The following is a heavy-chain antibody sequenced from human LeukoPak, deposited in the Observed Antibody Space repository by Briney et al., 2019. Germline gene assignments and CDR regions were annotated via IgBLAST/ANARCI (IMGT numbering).Heavy chain of an antibody. CDR2: FAPEEGKT. CDR1: GYSLTEFS. V-gene: IGHV1-24*01. Sequence: ASVKVSCKVSGYSLTEFSIHWVRLAPGKGLEWMGGFAPEEGKTVFPQKFQGRVTMTHDDSTDTGYMELISLSSEDTAVYFCATGPAPGELTYWGKGTLITVS. J-gene: IGHJ4*02. CDR3: ATGPAPGELTY. D-gene: IGHD1-26*01.